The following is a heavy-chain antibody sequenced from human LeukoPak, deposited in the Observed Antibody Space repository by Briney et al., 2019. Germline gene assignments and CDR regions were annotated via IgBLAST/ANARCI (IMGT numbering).Heavy chain of an antibody. CDR1: GFTFSSYS. Sequence: GGSLRLSCAASGFTFSSYSMSWVRQAPGKGLEWVSSISSTTSYIYYADSVKGRFTISRDNAKNSLYLQMNSLRAEDTAVYYCAKSGGNNSSSHYYYYMDVWGKGTTVTVSS. V-gene: IGHV3-21*01. CDR2: ISSTTSYI. J-gene: IGHJ6*03. CDR3: AKSGGNNSSSHYYYYMDV. D-gene: IGHD6-13*01.